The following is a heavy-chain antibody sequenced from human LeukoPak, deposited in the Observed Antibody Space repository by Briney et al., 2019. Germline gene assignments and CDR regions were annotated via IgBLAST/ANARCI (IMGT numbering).Heavy chain of an antibody. V-gene: IGHV3-48*03. CDR3: AKEKWELLVFDY. CDR1: GFTFSSYE. J-gene: IGHJ4*02. D-gene: IGHD1-26*01. Sequence: GGSLRLSCAASGFTFSSYEVNWVRQAPGKGLEWVSYISSSGSTIYYADSVKGRFTISRDNAKNSLYLQMNSLRAEDTAVYYCAKEKWELLVFDYWGQGTLVTVSS. CDR2: ISSSGSTI.